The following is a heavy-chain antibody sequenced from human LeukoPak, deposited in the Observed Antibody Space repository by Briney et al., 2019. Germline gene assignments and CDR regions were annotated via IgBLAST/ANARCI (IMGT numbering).Heavy chain of an antibody. V-gene: IGHV3-15*01. J-gene: IGHJ4*02. Sequence: PGGSLRLSCAASGFTFSNAWMSWVRQAPGKGLEWVGRIKSKTDGGTTDYAAPVKGRFTISRDNFKNTVDLQVSGLKEEDTAVYYCARDWGQRGVGATLANWGQGTLVIVSS. CDR3: ARDWGQRGVGATLAN. CDR1: GFTFSNAW. CDR2: IKSKTDGGTT. D-gene: IGHD1-26*01.